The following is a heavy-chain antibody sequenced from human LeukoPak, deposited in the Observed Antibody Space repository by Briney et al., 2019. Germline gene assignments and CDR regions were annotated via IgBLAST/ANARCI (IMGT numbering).Heavy chain of an antibody. V-gene: IGHV4-30-2*01. CDR3: ARGEMATTIWLY. D-gene: IGHD5-24*01. J-gene: IGHJ4*02. Sequence: PSETLSLTCAVSGGSISSGGYSWSWIRQPPGQGLEWIGYIYHSGSTYYNPSLKSRVTISVDRSKNQFSLKLSPVTAADTAVYYCARGEMATTIWLYWGQGTLVTVSS. CDR2: IYHSGST. CDR1: GGSISSGGYS.